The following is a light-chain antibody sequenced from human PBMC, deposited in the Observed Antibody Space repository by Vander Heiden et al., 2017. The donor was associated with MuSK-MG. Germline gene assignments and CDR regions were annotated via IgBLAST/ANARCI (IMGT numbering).Light chain of an antibody. CDR2: AAS. CDR3: QKYNSPHP. J-gene: IGKJ5*01. CDR1: QGISNY. V-gene: IGKV1-27*01. Sequence: DIQMTQSPSSLSASVGDRVTITCRASQGISNYLAWYQQKPGKVPKLLIYAASTLQSGVPSRFSGSGSGTDFTLTISSLQPEDVATYYCQKYNSPHPFGQGTRLEIK.